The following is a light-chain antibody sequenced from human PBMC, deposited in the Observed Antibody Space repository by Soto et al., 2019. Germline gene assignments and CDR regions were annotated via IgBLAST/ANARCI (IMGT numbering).Light chain of an antibody. J-gene: IGLJ2*01. CDR3: SSYAGAHTF. CDR2: DVT. V-gene: IGLV2-11*01. CDR1: SSDIGAYNF. Sequence: QSALTQPASVSGSPGQSVTISCTGTSSDIGAYNFVSWYQQHPGKAPKLMIYDVTARPSGVPDRFSGSKSGTTASLTISGLQGEDEADYYCSSYAGAHTFFGGGTKVTVL.